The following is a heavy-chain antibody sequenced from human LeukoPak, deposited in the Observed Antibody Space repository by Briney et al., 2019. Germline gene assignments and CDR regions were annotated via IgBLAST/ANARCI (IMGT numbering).Heavy chain of an antibody. CDR2: INPNSGGT. CDR3: ARASWFGELLLDY. D-gene: IGHD3-10*01. J-gene: IGHJ4*02. V-gene: IGHV1-2*02. CDR1: GYTFTGYY. Sequence: AASVKVSCKASGYTFTGYYMHWVRQAPGQGLEWMGWINPNSGGTNYAQKFQGRVTMTRDTSISTAYMELSRLRSDNTAVYYCARASWFGELLLDYWGQGTLVTVSS.